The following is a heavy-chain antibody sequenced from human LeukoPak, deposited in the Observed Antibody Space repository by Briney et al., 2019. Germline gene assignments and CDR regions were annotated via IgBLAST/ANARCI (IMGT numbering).Heavy chain of an antibody. CDR2: INPNSGGT. Sequence: ASVKVSCKASGYTFTGYYMHWVRQAPGRGLEWMGWINPNSGGTNYAQKFQGRVTMTRDTSISTAYMELSRLRSDDTAVYYCARARREGVNWFDPWGQGTLVTVSS. D-gene: IGHD1-26*01. V-gene: IGHV1-2*02. CDR1: GYTFTGYY. CDR3: ARARREGVNWFDP. J-gene: IGHJ5*02.